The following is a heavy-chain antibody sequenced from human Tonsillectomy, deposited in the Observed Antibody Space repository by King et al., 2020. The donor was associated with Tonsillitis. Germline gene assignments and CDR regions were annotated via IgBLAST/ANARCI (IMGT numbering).Heavy chain of an antibody. CDR3: SSEDQDYHSGWLDLYFFES. V-gene: IGHV3-15*01. J-gene: IGHJ4*02. Sequence: VQLVESGGGVVKPGGSLRLSCAGSGFSFSDAWMSWVRQAPGKGLEWVGRIKTKSDGETTDYSAPVKGRFTISRDDSKNTVYLQMHSLKAEDTAVYYCSSEDQDYHSGWLDLYFFESWGQGTLVTVSS. CDR2: IKTKSDGETT. D-gene: IGHD6-19*01. CDR1: GFSFSDAW.